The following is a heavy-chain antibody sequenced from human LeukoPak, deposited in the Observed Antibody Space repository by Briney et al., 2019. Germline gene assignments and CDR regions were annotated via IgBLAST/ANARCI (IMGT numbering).Heavy chain of an antibody. V-gene: IGHV1-3*04. CDR1: GYTFTSYA. J-gene: IGHJ1*01. D-gene: IGHD3-22*01. Sequence: ASVKVSCKASGYTFTSYAMHWVRQAPRQSPEWMGWINTGNGNTKSSQKFQDRVTLTRDTSASTGYMEPNSLSSEDTAVYYCARVPLHDDSRHYYPHWGQGTPVTVSS. CDR2: INTGNGNT. CDR3: ARVPLHDDSRHYYPH.